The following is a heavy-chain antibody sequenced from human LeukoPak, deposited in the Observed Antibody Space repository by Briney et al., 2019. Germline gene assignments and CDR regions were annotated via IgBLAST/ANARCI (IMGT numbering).Heavy chain of an antibody. V-gene: IGHV4-59*01. CDR1: GGSISSYY. D-gene: IGHD2-15*01. Sequence: SETLSLTCTVSGGSISSYYWSWIRQPPGKGLEWIGYIYCSGSTNYNPSLKSRVTISVDTSKNQFSLKLSSVTAADTAVYYCARASRLRYNWFDPWGQGTLVTVSS. CDR2: IYCSGST. J-gene: IGHJ5*02. CDR3: ARASRLRYNWFDP.